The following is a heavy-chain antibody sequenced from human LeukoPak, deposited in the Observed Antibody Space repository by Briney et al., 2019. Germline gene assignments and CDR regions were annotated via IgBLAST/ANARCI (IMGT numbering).Heavy chain of an antibody. CDR3: ARGVPAAKTGYYYGMDV. V-gene: IGHV4-61*02. D-gene: IGHD2-2*01. Sequence: SQTLSLTCTVSGGSISSGSYYWSWIRQPAGKGLEWIGRIYTSGSTNYNPSLKSRVTISVDTSKNQFSLKLSSVTAADTAVYYCARGVPAAKTGYYYGMDVWGQGTTVTVSS. CDR2: IYTSGST. J-gene: IGHJ6*02. CDR1: GGSISSGSYY.